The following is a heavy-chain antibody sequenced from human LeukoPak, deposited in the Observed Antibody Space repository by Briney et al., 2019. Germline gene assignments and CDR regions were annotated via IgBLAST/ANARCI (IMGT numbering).Heavy chain of an antibody. CDR2: ISYDGSNT. Sequence: TGGSLRLSCAASGFTFSSYAMHWVRQAPGKGLEWVAVISYDGSNTYYADSVKGRFTISRDNSKNTLYLQMNSLRAEDTAVYYCARERDCTNGVCYTQVGYYYYGMDVWGQGTTVTVSS. CDR3: ARERDCTNGVCYTQVGYYYYGMDV. V-gene: IGHV3-30-3*01. CDR1: GFTFSSYA. J-gene: IGHJ6*02. D-gene: IGHD2-8*01.